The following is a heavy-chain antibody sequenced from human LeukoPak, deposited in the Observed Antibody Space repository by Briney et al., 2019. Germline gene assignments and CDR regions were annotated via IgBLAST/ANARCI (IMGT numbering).Heavy chain of an antibody. CDR2: ISGSGGST. Sequence: GGSLRLSCAASGFTFSSYAMSRVRQAPGKGLEWVSGISGSGGSTYYADSVKGRFTISRDNSKNTLYLQMNSLRAEDTAVYYCAKDLTGEAVAFFDYWGQGTLVTVSS. CDR3: AKDLTGEAVAFFDY. J-gene: IGHJ4*02. V-gene: IGHV3-23*01. D-gene: IGHD6-19*01. CDR1: GFTFSSYA.